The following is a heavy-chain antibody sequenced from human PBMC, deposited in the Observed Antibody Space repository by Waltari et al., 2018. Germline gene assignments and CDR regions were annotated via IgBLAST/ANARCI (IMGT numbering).Heavy chain of an antibody. J-gene: IGHJ4*02. CDR3: AAAGYSSTWVFDY. CDR2: IYSGGST. V-gene: IGHV3-53*01. CDR1: GLPFGTTT. Sequence: EGKLGELGGGLIQPGGSLRPPCEAPGLPFGTTTLTWVRQAPGKGLEWVSVIYSGGSTYYADSVKGRFTISRDNSKNTLYLQMNSLRAEDTAVYYCAAAGYSSTWVFDYWGQGTLVTVSS. D-gene: IGHD6-13*01.